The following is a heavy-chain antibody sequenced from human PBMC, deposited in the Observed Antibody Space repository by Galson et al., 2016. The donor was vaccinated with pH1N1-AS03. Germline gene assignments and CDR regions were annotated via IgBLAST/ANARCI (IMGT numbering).Heavy chain of an antibody. CDR3: ARPSTYYDISSYYPLDY. V-gene: IGHV3-74*01. CDR1: GFTFTTYW. Sequence: SLRLSCAASGFTFTTYWMHWVRQAPGKGLVWVSRINNDGSTTTYADSVKGRFTISRDNTKNTLFLQMNGLRAEDTAVYYCARPSTYYDISSYYPLDYWGQGTLVTVSS. J-gene: IGHJ4*02. CDR2: INNDGSTT. D-gene: IGHD3-22*01.